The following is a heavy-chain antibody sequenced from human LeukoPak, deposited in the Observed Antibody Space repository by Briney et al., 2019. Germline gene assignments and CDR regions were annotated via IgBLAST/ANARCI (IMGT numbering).Heavy chain of an antibody. CDR1: GGSISSYY. CDR3: ARVVPSGYSSGWYFDY. D-gene: IGHD6-19*01. CDR2: IYYSGST. V-gene: IGHV4-59*01. Sequence: SETLSLTCTVSGGSISSYYWSWIRQPPGKGLEWIGYIYYSGSTNYNPSLKSRVTISVDTSKNQFSLKLSSVTAADTAVYYCARVVPSGYSSGWYFDYWGQGTLVTVSS. J-gene: IGHJ4*02.